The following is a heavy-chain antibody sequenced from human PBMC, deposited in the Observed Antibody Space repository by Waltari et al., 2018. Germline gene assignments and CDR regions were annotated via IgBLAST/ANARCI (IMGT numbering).Heavy chain of an antibody. V-gene: IGHV3-20*04. CDR1: GFTFDDYG. CDR2: INWNGGST. D-gene: IGHD3-10*01. J-gene: IGHJ6*03. CDR3: ARRGDYYYYMDV. Sequence: EVQLVESGGGVVRPGGSLRLSCAASGFTFDDYGLSWFRQAPGKGLEWVSGINWNGGSTGYADPVKGRFTISRDNAKNSLYLQMNSLRAEDTALYYCARRGDYYYYMDVWGKGTTVTVSS.